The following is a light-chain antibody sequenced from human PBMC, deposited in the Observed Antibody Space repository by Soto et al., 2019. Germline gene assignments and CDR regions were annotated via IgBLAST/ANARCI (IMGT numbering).Light chain of an antibody. CDR1: QGVRDD. J-gene: IGKJ4*01. CDR2: AAS. Sequence: AIQMTQSPSSLSASVGDTVTVTCRASQGVRDDLSWYQQRPGKAPRLFIFAASRFASGIPSRFRGSGSGTDFTLTIRRLEHEDVYTYHWLQNYDPHHTFGGGTKLEIK. CDR3: LQNYDPHHT. V-gene: IGKV1-6*01.